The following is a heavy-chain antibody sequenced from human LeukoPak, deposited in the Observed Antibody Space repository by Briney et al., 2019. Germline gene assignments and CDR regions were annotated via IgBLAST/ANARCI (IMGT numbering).Heavy chain of an antibody. V-gene: IGHV1-18*01. J-gene: IGHJ4*02. CDR3: ARDSRYCSGGSCYSLDY. Sequence: EASVKVSCKASGYAFTSYGISWVRQAPGQGLEWMGRISAYNGNTNYAQKLQGRVTMTTDTSTSTAYMELRSLRSDDTAVYYCARDSRYCSGGSCYSLDYWGQGTLVTVSS. CDR2: ISAYNGNT. CDR1: GYAFTSYG. D-gene: IGHD2-15*01.